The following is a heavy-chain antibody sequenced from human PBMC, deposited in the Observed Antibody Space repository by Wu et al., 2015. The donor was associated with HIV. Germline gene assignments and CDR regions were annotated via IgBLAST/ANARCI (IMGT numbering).Heavy chain of an antibody. CDR2: ISAYSGNT. CDR1: GYTFTNYD. D-gene: IGHD1-1*01. J-gene: IGHJ6*02. Sequence: QVQLVQSGAEVKKPGASVKVSCKASGYTFTNYDISWVRQAPGQGLEWMGWISAYSGNTKYAQKLQGRVTMTTDTSTSSAYMELRSLRSDDTAVYYCAMSNRAGDDDSIGSFYYGMDVWDQGTTVTVSS. V-gene: IGHV1-18*01. CDR3: AMSNRAGDDDSIGSFYYGMDV.